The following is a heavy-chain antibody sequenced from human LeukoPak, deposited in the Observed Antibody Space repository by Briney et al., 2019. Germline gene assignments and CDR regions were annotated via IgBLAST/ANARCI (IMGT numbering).Heavy chain of an antibody. Sequence: GGSLRLSCAASGFTFSSYTMHWVRQAPGKGLEWVAVISYGGSNKYYADSVKGRFTISRDNSKNTLYLQMNSLRAEDTAVYYCARDASTYYYGSGSYFDYWGQGTLVTVSS. V-gene: IGHV3-30*01. CDR1: GFTFSSYT. CDR3: ARDASTYYYGSGSYFDY. J-gene: IGHJ4*02. CDR2: ISYGGSNK. D-gene: IGHD3-10*01.